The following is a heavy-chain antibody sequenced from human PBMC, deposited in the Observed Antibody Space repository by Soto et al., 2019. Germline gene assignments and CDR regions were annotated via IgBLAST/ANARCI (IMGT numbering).Heavy chain of an antibody. CDR1: GFTFSDHY. Sequence: EVQLVESGGGLVQPGGSLRLSCVVSGFTFSDHYMDWVRQAPGKGLEWVGRIRNKANSYTTVYAASVKGRFTISRDDSKNSMYLQMNSLKIEDTAVYYCVRGPNSRYLVTTLDYWGQGTLVTVSS. D-gene: IGHD4-17*01. V-gene: IGHV3-72*01. J-gene: IGHJ4*02. CDR3: VRGPNSRYLVTTLDY. CDR2: IRNKANSYTT.